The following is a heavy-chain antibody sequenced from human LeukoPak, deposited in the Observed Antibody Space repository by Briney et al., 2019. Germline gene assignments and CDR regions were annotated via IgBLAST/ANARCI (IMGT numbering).Heavy chain of an antibody. V-gene: IGHV3-23*01. CDR2: ISGSGGST. J-gene: IGHJ4*02. CDR1: GFTFSSYA. Sequence: PGGSLRLSCAASGFTFSSYAMSWVRQAPGKGLEWVSAISGSGGSTYYADSVKGRFTISRDNSKNTLYLQMNSLRAEDKAVYYCAKGISSWPPQGSVDYWGQGTLVTVSS. D-gene: IGHD6-13*01. CDR3: AKGISSWPPQGSVDY.